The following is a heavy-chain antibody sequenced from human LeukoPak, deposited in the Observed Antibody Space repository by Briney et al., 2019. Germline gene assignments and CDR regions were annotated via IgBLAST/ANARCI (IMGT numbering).Heavy chain of an antibody. Sequence: ASVKVSCKASGYTFTSYGISWVRQAPGQGLEWMGWISAYNGNTNYAQKLQGRVTMTTDTSTSKAYMELRSLRSDDTAVYYCARDGGDYYDSSGYYSGTQFDYWGQGTLVTVSS. J-gene: IGHJ4*02. CDR3: ARDGGDYYDSSGYYSGTQFDY. CDR2: ISAYNGNT. D-gene: IGHD3-22*01. V-gene: IGHV1-18*01. CDR1: GYTFTSYG.